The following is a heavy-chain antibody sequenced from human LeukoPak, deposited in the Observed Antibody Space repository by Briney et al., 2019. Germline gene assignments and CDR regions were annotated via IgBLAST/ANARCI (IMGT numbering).Heavy chain of an antibody. CDR2: IKQNGIET. J-gene: IGHJ3*02. D-gene: IGHD6-13*01. V-gene: IGHV3-7*01. CDR3: ARFIASAGPDAFDI. CDR1: GFNSGNYC. Sequence: GGSLRLSCAASGFNSGNYCMSWVRQAPGQRLEWLANIKQNGIETYYLDSVKGRFTISRDSARNTVYLQMNSLRADETAVYFCARFIASAGPDAFDIWGQGTLVTVSS.